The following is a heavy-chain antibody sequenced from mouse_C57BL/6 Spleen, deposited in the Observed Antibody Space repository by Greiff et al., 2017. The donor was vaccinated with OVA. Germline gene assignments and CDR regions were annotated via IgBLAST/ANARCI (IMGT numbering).Heavy chain of an antibody. V-gene: IGHV1-69*01. Sequence: QVQLKQPGAELVMPGASVKLSCKASGYTFTSYWMHWVKQRPGQGLEWIGEIDPSDSYTNYNQKFKGKSTLTVDKSSSTAYMQLSSLTSEDSAVYYCARRTVVAPYAMDYWGQGTSVTVSS. CDR2: IDPSDSYT. J-gene: IGHJ4*01. D-gene: IGHD1-1*01. CDR1: GYTFTSYW. CDR3: ARRTVVAPYAMDY.